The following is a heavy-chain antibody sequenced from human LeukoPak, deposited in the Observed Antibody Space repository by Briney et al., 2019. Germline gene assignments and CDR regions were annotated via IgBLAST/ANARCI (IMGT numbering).Heavy chain of an antibody. D-gene: IGHD6-19*01. J-gene: IGHJ4*02. Sequence: GGSLRLSCAASGFTFSSYEMNWVRQAPGKGLEWVSYISSSGSTIYYADSVKGRFTISRDNAKNTLYLQMNSLRAEDTAVYYCAREKHSRGCGYWGQGTLVTVSS. CDR2: ISSSGSTI. V-gene: IGHV3-48*03. CDR1: GFTFSSYE. CDR3: AREKHSRGCGY.